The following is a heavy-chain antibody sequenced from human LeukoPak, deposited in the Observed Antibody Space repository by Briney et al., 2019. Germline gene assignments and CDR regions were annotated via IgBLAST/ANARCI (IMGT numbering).Heavy chain of an antibody. D-gene: IGHD3-22*01. Sequence: GGSLRLSCAASGFASGFTFSDYAVSWVRQAPGKGPEWVASVNGRGATTYYADSVRSRFTISRDNSRNTLYLQMNSLRAEDTAVYYCAKSLLRIVVVTRGLFDYWGQGTLVTVSS. CDR3: AKSLLRIVVVTRGLFDY. CDR2: VNGRGATT. V-gene: IGHV3-23*01. CDR1: GFTFSDYA. J-gene: IGHJ4*02.